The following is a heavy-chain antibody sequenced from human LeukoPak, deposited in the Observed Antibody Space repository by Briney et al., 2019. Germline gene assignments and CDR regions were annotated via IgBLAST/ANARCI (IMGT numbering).Heavy chain of an antibody. V-gene: IGHV3-21*01. CDR2: ISSSSSYI. J-gene: IGHJ4*02. Sequence: GVLRLSCAASGFTFSSYSMNWVRQAPGKGLEWVSSISSSSSYIYYADSVKGRFTISRDNAKNSLYLQMNSLRAEDTAVYYCARGARDGYLEYYFDYWGQGTLVTVSS. D-gene: IGHD5-24*01. CDR3: ARGARDGYLEYYFDY. CDR1: GFTFSSYS.